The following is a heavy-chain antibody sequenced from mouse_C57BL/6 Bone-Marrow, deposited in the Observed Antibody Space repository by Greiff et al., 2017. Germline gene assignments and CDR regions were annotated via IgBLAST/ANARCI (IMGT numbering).Heavy chain of an antibody. D-gene: IGHD1-1*01. CDR3: ARDANGPRESSWYFDV. J-gene: IGHJ1*03. CDR2: SRNKANDYTT. V-gene: IGHV7-1*01. CDR1: GFTFSDFY. Sequence: EVHLVESGGGLVQSGRSLRLSCATSGFTFSDFYMEWVRQAPGKGLEWIAASRNKANDYTTEYSASVKGRFIVSRDTSQSILYLQMNALRAEDTAIYYCARDANGPRESSWYFDVWGTGTTVTVSS.